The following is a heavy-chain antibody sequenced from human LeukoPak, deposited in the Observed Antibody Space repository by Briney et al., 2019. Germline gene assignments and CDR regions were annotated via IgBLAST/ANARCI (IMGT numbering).Heavy chain of an antibody. Sequence: GGSLRLSCAASGFTFSSYSMNWVRQAPGKGLEWVSSISSSSSYIYYADSVKGRFTISRDNAKNSLYLQMNSLRAEDTAVYYCARDGTYSNYWSLPDYWGQGTLVTVSS. V-gene: IGHV3-21*01. CDR1: GFTFSSYS. J-gene: IGHJ4*02. D-gene: IGHD4-11*01. CDR2: ISSSSSYI. CDR3: ARDGTYSNYWSLPDY.